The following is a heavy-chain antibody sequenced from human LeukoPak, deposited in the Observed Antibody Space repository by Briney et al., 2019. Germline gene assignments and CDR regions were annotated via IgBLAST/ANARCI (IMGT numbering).Heavy chain of an antibody. D-gene: IGHD6-19*01. V-gene: IGHV1-18*01. CDR1: GYTFTSYG. Sequence: ASVKVSCKASGYTFTSYGISWVRQAPGQGLEWMGWISAYNGNTNYAQKLQGRVTMTTDTSTSTAYMELRSLRSDDTAVYYCAREFFGSGRSKQEYFQHWGQGTLVTVSS. CDR2: ISAYNGNT. J-gene: IGHJ1*01. CDR3: AREFFGSGRSKQEYFQH.